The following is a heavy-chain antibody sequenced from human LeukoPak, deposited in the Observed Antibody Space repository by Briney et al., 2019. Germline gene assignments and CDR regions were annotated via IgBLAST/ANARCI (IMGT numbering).Heavy chain of an antibody. J-gene: IGHJ6*02. Sequence: SETLSLTCTVSGGSISSSSYYWGWIRQPPGKGLEWIGSIYYSGSTYYNPSLKSRVTISVDTSKNQFSLKLSSVTAADTAVYYCARDLFTPLYYYDSSGSPGMDVWGQGTTVTVSS. CDR2: IYYSGST. CDR1: GGSISSSSYY. V-gene: IGHV4-39*07. CDR3: ARDLFTPLYYYDSSGSPGMDV. D-gene: IGHD3-22*01.